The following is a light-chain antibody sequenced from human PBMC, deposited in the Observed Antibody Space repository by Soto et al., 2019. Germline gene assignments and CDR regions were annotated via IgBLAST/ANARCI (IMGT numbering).Light chain of an antibody. V-gene: IGKV3-20*01. CDR3: QHYGSSPRT. J-gene: IGKJ1*01. CDR2: GAS. CDR1: QSITNNY. Sequence: VVLTQSPGTLSFSPGERATLSCRASQSITNNYLAWYHQKAGQVPRLLLYGASTRPTGIPDRFSGSGSGTDFTLTITRLEPDDFAVYCCQHYGSSPRTFGQGTKV.